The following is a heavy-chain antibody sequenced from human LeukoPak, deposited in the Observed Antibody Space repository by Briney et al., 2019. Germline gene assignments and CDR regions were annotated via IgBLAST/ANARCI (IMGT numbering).Heavy chain of an antibody. D-gene: IGHD1-26*01. CDR1: GFTFTSSA. CDR2: TVVGSGNS. Sequence: TSVKVSCKASGFTFTSSAMQWVRQARGQPLEWIGWTVVGSGNSNFAQKFRERVTITRDMSTSTAYMELSSLRSEDTAVYYCVADRAHSGTFDPHAFDIWGQGTMVTVSS. V-gene: IGHV1-58*02. CDR3: VADRAHSGTFDPHAFDI. J-gene: IGHJ3*02.